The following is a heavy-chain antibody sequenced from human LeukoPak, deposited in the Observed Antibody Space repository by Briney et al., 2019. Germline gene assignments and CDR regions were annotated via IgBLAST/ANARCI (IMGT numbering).Heavy chain of an antibody. J-gene: IGHJ4*02. CDR2: IWYDGSNK. CDR3: ASDRAMVVGSSWYYDY. CDR1: GFTFSSYG. D-gene: IGHD5-18*01. V-gene: IGHV3-33*01. Sequence: PGRSLRLSCAASGFTFSSYGMHWVRQAPGKGLEWVSLIWYDGSNKYYADSVKGRFTISRDNSKDTLNLQMNSLRAEDTALYYCASDRAMVVGSSWYYDYWGQGTLVTVSS.